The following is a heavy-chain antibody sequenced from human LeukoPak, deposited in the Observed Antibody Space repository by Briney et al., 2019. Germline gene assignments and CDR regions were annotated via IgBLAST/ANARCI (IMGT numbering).Heavy chain of an antibody. CDR2: ISGGGGST. D-gene: IGHD2-2*01. CDR1: GFTFSTYA. J-gene: IGHJ6*02. V-gene: IGHV3-23*01. Sequence: GGSLRLSCTASGFTFSTYAMNWVRQAPGKGLEWISVISGGGGSTHYADSVKGRFTIVRDNSKNTLYLQMNSLRAEDTAVYYCAKTLDFHIVVVPAANEMDVWGQGTTVTVSS. CDR3: AKTLDFHIVVVPAANEMDV.